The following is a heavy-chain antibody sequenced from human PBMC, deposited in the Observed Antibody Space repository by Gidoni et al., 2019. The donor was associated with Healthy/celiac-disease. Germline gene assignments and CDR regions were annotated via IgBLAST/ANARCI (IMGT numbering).Heavy chain of an antibody. D-gene: IGHD2-2*01. J-gene: IGHJ3*02. CDR1: GFTFSSYW. CDR2: IKQDGSEK. V-gene: IGHV3-7*01. Sequence: EVQLVESGGGLVQPGGSLSLSCAASGFTFSSYWMSWVRQAPGKGLEWVANIKQDGSEKYYVDSVKGRFTISRDNAKNSLYLQRNSLRAEDTAVYYCARDLVRVVPAAIAAFDIWGQGTMVTVSS. CDR3: ARDLVRVVPAAIAAFDI.